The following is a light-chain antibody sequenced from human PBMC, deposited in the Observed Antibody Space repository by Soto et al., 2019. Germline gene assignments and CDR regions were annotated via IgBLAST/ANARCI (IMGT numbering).Light chain of an antibody. CDR2: GAS. CDR1: QSVSSSY. J-gene: IGKJ4*01. CDR3: QQYGSSKLT. Sequence: IGLTQSPGTLSLSPGERATLSCRASQSVSSSYLAWYQQKPGQAPRLLIYGASSRATGIPDRFSGSGSGTDFTLTINRLEPEDFAVYYCQQYGSSKLTFGGGTKVDIK. V-gene: IGKV3-20*01.